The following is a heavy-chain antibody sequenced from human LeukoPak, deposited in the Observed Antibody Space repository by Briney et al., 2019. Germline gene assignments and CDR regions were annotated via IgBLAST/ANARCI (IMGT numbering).Heavy chain of an antibody. D-gene: IGHD3-10*01. CDR1: GFTFSSNY. V-gene: IGHV3-7*01. CDR3: AKDYYGSGSYYFDY. J-gene: IGHJ4*02. Sequence: GGSLRLSCAASGFTFSSNYMSWVRQAPGKGLEWVANIKEDGSEKNYVDSVKGRFTISRDNAVNSVYLQMNDLRAEDTGVYYCAKDYYGSGSYYFDYWGQGTLVTVSS. CDR2: IKEDGSEK.